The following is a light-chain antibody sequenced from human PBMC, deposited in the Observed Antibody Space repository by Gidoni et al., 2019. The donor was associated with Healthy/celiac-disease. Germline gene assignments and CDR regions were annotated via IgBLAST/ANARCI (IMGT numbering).Light chain of an antibody. CDR3: QQYGSSPT. CDR2: GAS. Sequence: EIVLTQSPGTLPLSPGERATLSCRASQSVSSSYLAWYQQKPGQAPRLLIYGASSRATGIPDRFSGSGSGTGFTLTISRLEPEGFAVYYCQQYGSSPTFGGGTKVEIK. V-gene: IGKV3-20*01. J-gene: IGKJ4*01. CDR1: QSVSSSY.